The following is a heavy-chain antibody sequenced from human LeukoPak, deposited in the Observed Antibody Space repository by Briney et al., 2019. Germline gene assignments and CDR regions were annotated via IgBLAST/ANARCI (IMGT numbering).Heavy chain of an antibody. CDR3: ARDPLQYQLTHNWFDP. CDR2: ISAYNGNT. V-gene: IGHV1-18*04. Sequence: ASVKVSFKASGYTFTSYGISWVRQAPGQGLEWMGWISAYNGNTNYAQKLQGRVTMTTDTSTSTAYMELRSLRSDDTAVYYCARDPLQYQLTHNWFDPWGQGTLVTVSS. CDR1: GYTFTSYG. D-gene: IGHD2-2*01. J-gene: IGHJ5*02.